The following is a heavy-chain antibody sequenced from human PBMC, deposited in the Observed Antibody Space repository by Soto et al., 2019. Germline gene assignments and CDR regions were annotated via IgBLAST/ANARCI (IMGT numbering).Heavy chain of an antibody. CDR1: GFTVSSNY. J-gene: IGHJ6*02. Sequence: PGGSLRLSCAASGFTVSSNYMSWVRQAPGKGLEWVSVIYSGGSTYYADSVKGRFTISRDNSKNTLYLQMNSLRAEDTAVYYCARDLGGIAAAGPNYYYGMDVWGQGTTVTVSS. CDR3: ARDLGGIAAAGPNYYYGMDV. V-gene: IGHV3-53*01. CDR2: IYSGGST. D-gene: IGHD6-13*01.